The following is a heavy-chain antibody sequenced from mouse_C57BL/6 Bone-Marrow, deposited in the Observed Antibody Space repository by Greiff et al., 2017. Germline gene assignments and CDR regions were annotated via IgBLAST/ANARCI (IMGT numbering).Heavy chain of an antibody. CDR2: IYPGSGST. CDR3: ARKFLYYFDY. Sequence: QVQLQQPGAELVKPGASVKMSCKASGYTFTSYWITWVKQRPGQGLEWIGDIYPGSGSTNYNEKFKSKATLTVYTSSSTAYMQLSSLTSEDSAGDYCARKFLYYFDYWGQGTTLTVSS. V-gene: IGHV1-55*01. CDR1: GYTFTSYW. J-gene: IGHJ2*01.